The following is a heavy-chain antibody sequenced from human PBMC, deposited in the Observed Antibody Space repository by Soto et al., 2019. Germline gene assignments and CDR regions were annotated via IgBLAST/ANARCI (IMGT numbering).Heavy chain of an antibody. Sequence: PGESLKISFKGSGYSFTSYWIGWVRQMPGKGLEWMGIIYPGDSDTRYSPSFQGQVTISADKSISTAYLQWSSLKASDTAMYYCARLYDSSGYYSLNFDYWGQGTLVTVSS. CDR3: ARLYDSSGYYSLNFDY. V-gene: IGHV5-51*01. D-gene: IGHD3-22*01. CDR2: IYPGDSDT. J-gene: IGHJ4*02. CDR1: GYSFTSYW.